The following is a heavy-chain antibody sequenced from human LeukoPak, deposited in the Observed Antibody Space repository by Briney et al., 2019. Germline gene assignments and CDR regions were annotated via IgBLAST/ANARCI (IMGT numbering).Heavy chain of an antibody. J-gene: IGHJ4*02. CDR1: GFTFSSYG. Sequence: GGSLRLSCAASGFTFSSYGMHWVRQAPGKGLEWVSYISSSSDTIDYADSVKGRFTSSRDNAKNSLYLQMNSLRDEDTAVYYCARVHRGYSYGRLDYWGQGTLVTVSS. D-gene: IGHD5-18*01. V-gene: IGHV3-48*02. CDR3: ARVHRGYSYGRLDY. CDR2: ISSSSDTI.